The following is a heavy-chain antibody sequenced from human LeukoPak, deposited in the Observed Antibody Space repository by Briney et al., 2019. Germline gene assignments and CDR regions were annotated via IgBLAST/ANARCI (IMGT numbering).Heavy chain of an antibody. CDR3: AKDLGRYRNNYFDY. CDR2: ISGSGGGT. D-gene: IGHD1-26*01. V-gene: IGHV3-23*01. Sequence: LPGGSLRLSCAASGFTFNSYAMSWVRQAPEKGLEWVATISGSGGGTYYADSVKGRFTTSRDDSKNTLYLQMNSLRAEDTAVYYCAKDLGRYRNNYFDYWGQGTLVTVSP. CDR1: GFTFNSYA. J-gene: IGHJ4*02.